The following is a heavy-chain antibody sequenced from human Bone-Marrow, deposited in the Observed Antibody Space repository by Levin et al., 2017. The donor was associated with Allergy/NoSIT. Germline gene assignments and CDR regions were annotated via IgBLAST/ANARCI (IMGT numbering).Heavy chain of an antibody. V-gene: IGHV4-59*08. D-gene: IGHD6-13*01. CDR3: ARVLPASGSAAMDV. CDR2: IYNSGST. J-gene: IGHJ6*02. Sequence: LSQTLSLICTVSGGSIVNYYWSWIRQPPGRGLEWIGYIYNSGSTNYNPSLKSRVTISADTSKNKFSLKLTSVTAADTAVYYCARVLPASGSAAMDVWAQGTTVTVSS. CDR1: GGSIVNYY.